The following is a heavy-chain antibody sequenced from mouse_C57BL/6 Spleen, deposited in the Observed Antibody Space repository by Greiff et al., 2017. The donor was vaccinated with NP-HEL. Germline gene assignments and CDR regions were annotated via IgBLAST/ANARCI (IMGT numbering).Heavy chain of an antibody. V-gene: IGHV1-82*01. D-gene: IGHD3-2*02. Sequence: QVQLQQSGPELVKPGASVKISCKASGYAFSSSWMNWVKQRPGKGLEWIGRIYPGDGDTNYNGKLKGKATLTADKASSTAYMQLSSLTSEDSAVYFCARGQLRLYYFDYWGQGTTLTVSS. CDR2: IYPGDGDT. CDR1: GYAFSSSW. CDR3: ARGQLRLYYFDY. J-gene: IGHJ2*01.